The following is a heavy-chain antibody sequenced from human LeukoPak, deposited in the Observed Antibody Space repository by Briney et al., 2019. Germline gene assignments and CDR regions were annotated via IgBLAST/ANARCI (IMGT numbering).Heavy chain of an antibody. Sequence: SVKVSCKASGGTFSSYAISWVRQAPGQGLEWMGRIIPIFGIANYAQKFQGRVTITADKSTSTAYMELSSLRSEDAAVYYCASVLAVADSEYFQHWGQGTLVTVSS. V-gene: IGHV1-69*04. CDR3: ASVLAVADSEYFQH. J-gene: IGHJ1*01. CDR2: IIPIFGIA. CDR1: GGTFSSYA. D-gene: IGHD6-19*01.